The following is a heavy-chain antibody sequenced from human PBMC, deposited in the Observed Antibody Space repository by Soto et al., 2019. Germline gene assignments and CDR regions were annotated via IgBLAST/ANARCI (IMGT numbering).Heavy chain of an antibody. Sequence: QVQLVESGGGVVQPGRSLRLSCAASGFTFSSYGMHWVRQAPGKGLEWVAVISYDGSNKYYADSVKGRFTISRDNSKNTLYLQMHSLRAEDTAVYYCAYKPGYSSGWTYWYFDLWGRGTLVTVSS. CDR1: GFTFSSYG. V-gene: IGHV3-30*03. J-gene: IGHJ2*01. CDR3: AYKPGYSSGWTYWYFDL. CDR2: ISYDGSNK. D-gene: IGHD6-19*01.